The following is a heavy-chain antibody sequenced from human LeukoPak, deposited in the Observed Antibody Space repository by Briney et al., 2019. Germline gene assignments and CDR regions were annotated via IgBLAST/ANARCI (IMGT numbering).Heavy chain of an antibody. CDR3: ARVGYCSTTSCYWRAFDC. J-gene: IGHJ4*02. D-gene: IGHD2-2*01. V-gene: IGHV3-7*01. CDR2: IDQDGTEQ. CDR1: GFTFSSHW. Sequence: GGSLRLSCAASGFTFSSHWMSWVRQAPGKGLEWVSNIDQDGTEQYYVDSVKGRFTISRDNAKNSLYLQMNSLRAEDTAVYYCARVGYCSTTSCYWRAFDCWGQGTLVTVSS.